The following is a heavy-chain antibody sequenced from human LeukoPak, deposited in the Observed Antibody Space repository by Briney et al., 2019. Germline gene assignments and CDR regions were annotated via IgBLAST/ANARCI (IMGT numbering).Heavy chain of an antibody. CDR2: ISGSGGST. Sequence: GGSLRLSCAASGFTFSSYAMSWVRQAPGKGLEWVSAISGSGGSTYYADSVKGRFTISRDNSKNTLYLQMNSLRAEDTAVYYCAKDLGSRWLQLAAFDIWGQGTMVTVSS. J-gene: IGHJ3*02. CDR3: AKDLGSRWLQLAAFDI. CDR1: GFTFSSYA. D-gene: IGHD5-24*01. V-gene: IGHV3-23*01.